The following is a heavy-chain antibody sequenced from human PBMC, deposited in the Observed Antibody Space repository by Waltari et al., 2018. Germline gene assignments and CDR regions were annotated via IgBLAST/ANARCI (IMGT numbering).Heavy chain of an antibody. CDR1: GDTFNTYA. CDR2: VIPVFGST. Sequence: QVQLVQSGPEVKNPGSSVKVSCTASGDTFNTYAISWVRQAPGQGLEWMGRVIPVFGSTNNLQKFQDRVTLTADTVTRTAYMDLGSLRSEDTAIYYCARDPGGYDYNLYFRGLDVWGQGTTVTVSS. CDR3: ARDPGGYDYNLYFRGLDV. V-gene: IGHV1-69*14. D-gene: IGHD5-12*01. J-gene: IGHJ6*02.